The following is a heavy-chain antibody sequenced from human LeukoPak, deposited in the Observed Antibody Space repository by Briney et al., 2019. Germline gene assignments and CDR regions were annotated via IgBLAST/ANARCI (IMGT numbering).Heavy chain of an antibody. J-gene: IGHJ4*02. Sequence: PSETLSLTCTVSGGSISSGGHSWSWIRQPPGKGLERIGYIYHTGSTFYNPSLKSRVTISVDRSKTQFSLKLYSVTAADTAVYYCARDSPEDYFDYWGQGTLVTVSS. V-gene: IGHV4-30-2*01. CDR2: IYHTGST. CDR3: ARDSPEDYFDY. CDR1: GGSISSGGHS.